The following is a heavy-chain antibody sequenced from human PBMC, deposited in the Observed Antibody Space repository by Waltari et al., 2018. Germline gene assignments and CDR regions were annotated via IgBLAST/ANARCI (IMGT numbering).Heavy chain of an antibody. CDR1: GFTFSSYE. D-gene: IGHD5-12*01. CDR3: AREGRWLRNGDY. V-gene: IGHV3-48*03. J-gene: IGHJ4*02. CDR2: IRSSGSTI. Sequence: EVQLVESGGGLVQPGGSLRLSCAASGFTFSSYEMTWVRQAPGKGLEWVSYIRSSGSTIYYADSVKGRFTISRDNAKNSLYLQMNSLRAEDTAVYYGAREGRWLRNGDYWGQGTLVTVSS.